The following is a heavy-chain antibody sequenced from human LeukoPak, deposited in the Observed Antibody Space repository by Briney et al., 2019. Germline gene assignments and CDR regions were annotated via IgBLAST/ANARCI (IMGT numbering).Heavy chain of an antibody. Sequence: SETLSLTCTVSGGSISSYYWSWIRQPPGKGLEWIGYIYTSGSTNYNPSLKSRVTISVDTSKNQFSLKLSSVTAADTAVYCCARDMIVVVPAAIEGYYYYYMDVWGKGTTVTVSS. CDR2: IYTSGST. J-gene: IGHJ6*03. D-gene: IGHD2-2*01. V-gene: IGHV4-4*09. CDR3: ARDMIVVVPAAIEGYYYYYMDV. CDR1: GGSISSYY.